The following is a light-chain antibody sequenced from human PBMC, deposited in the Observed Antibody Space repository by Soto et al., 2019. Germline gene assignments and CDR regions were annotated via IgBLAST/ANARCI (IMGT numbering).Light chain of an antibody. CDR1: GSDVGGYNY. J-gene: IGLJ3*02. CDR3: SSYTTIGTLGGV. V-gene: IGLV2-14*01. CDR2: EVS. Sequence: QSALTQPASVSGSPGQSITISCTGTGSDVGGYNYVSWYQQHPGKAPKLMIYEVSNRPSGVSNRFSGSKSGNTASLTISGLQAEDEADYYFSSYTTIGTLGGVFGVGTKLTVL.